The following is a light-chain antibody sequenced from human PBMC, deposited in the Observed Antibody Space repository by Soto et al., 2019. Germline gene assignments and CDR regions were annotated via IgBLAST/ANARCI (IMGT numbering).Light chain of an antibody. CDR3: QQFSSYPLT. J-gene: IGKJ4*01. V-gene: IGKV3-15*01. CDR2: GAS. CDR1: ESVSTN. Sequence: EFVIKQSPSNLSLSQGAGVTLSCRASESVSTNLAWYQQKAGQAPRLLIYGASTRATGIPARFSGGGSGTDFTLTISRLEPEDFAVYYCQQFSSYPLTFGGGTKVDIK.